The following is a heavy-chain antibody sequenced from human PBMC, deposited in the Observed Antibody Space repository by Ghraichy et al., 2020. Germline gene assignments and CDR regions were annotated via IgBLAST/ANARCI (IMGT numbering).Heavy chain of an antibody. J-gene: IGHJ4*02. V-gene: IGHV4-4*02. CDR1: GGSISSSNW. Sequence: SETLSLTCAVSGGSISSSNWWSWVRQPPGKGLEWIGEIYHSGSTNYNPSLKSRVTISVDKSKNQFSLKLSSVTAADTAVYYCARDRADLFGELSLGFDYWGQGTLVTVSS. CDR3: ARDRADLFGELSLGFDY. D-gene: IGHD3-10*01. CDR2: IYHSGST.